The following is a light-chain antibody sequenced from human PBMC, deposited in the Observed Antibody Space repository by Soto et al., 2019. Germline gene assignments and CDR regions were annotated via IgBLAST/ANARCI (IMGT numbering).Light chain of an antibody. CDR2: GAS. CDR1: QSVSSN. V-gene: IGKV3-15*01. J-gene: IGKJ4*01. Sequence: EIVMTQSPATLSVSPGERATLSCRASQSVSSNLAWYQQKPGQAPRLLIYGASTRATGPPARFSGSGSATEFTLTISGLLSEDFAVYYCQQYNNWPLTFGGGTKVDIK. CDR3: QQYNNWPLT.